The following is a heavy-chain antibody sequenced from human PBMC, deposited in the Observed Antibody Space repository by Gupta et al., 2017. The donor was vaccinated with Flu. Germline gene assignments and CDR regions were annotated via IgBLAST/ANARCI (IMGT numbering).Heavy chain of an antibody. Sequence: ELQLVESGGGLVKPGGSLRLSCAASGFTFSDYSMNWVRQAPGKGLEWVSSISRSGSYISYAGSVRGRFTISRDNAKHSLFLQMNSLRAEDTAVYYCTRDRLELSNLTPPCLPDSWGPGTLVTVSS. D-gene: IGHD1-7*01. J-gene: IGHJ4*02. V-gene: IGHV3-21*01. CDR1: GFTFSDYS. CDR3: TRDRLELSNLTPPCLPDS. CDR2: ISRSGSYI.